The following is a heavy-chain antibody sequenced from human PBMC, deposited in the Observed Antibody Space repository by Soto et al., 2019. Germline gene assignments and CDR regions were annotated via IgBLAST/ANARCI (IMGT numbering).Heavy chain of an antibody. CDR2: INHSGST. CDR3: ARDSVPRPKDYDSSGYYPPHFAY. V-gene: IGHV4-34*01. J-gene: IGHJ4*02. Sequence: QVQLQQWGAGLLKPSETLSLTCAVYGGSFSGYYWSWLRQPPGKGLEWIGEINHSGSTTYNPTLTSRVIVSVYTSKHQFSLKLSSGTAADTAVYYCARDSVPRPKDYDSSGYYPPHFAYWGRGTLVAVSS. CDR1: GGSFSGYY. D-gene: IGHD3-22*01.